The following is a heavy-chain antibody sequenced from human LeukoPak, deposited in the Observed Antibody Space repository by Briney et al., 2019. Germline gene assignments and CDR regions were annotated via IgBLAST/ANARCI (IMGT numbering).Heavy chain of an antibody. CDR2: INPNSGGT. CDR3: ARFPPRCSSTSCYDY. D-gene: IGHD2-2*01. V-gene: IGHV1-2*02. J-gene: IGHJ4*02. CDR1: GYTFTGYY. Sequence: ASVKVSCKASGYTFTGYYMHWVRQAPGQGLEWMGWINPNSGGTNYAQKFQGRVTMTRDTSISTAYMELSRLRSDDTAVYYCARFPPRCSSTSCYDYWGQGTLVTVSS.